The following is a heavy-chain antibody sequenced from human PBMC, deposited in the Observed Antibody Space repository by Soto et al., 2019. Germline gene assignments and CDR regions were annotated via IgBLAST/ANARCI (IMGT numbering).Heavy chain of an antibody. CDR1: GNSISSGYY. V-gene: IGHV4-38-2*01. D-gene: IGHD2-15*01. J-gene: IGHJ5*02. CDR2: IYHTGST. CDR3: ARGLLPYCSGGTCYGGNWFDP. Sequence: PSETLSLTCAVSGNSISSGYYWGWIRQPPGKGLEWIGSIYHTGSTYFNPSLKSRVTISVDTSKNQFSLILTSVTAADTAVYYCARGLLPYCSGGTCYGGNWFDPWGQGTLVTV.